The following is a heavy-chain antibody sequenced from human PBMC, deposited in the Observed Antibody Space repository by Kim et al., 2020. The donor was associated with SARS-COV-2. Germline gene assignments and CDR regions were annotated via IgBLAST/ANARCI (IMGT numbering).Heavy chain of an antibody. CDR2: K. D-gene: IGHD1-26*01. Sequence: KYYSGSVTGRFTVSRDNSRYTLYLEMNSLRPEDTAIYYCARDINSGSYFDYWGQGTLVTVSS. J-gene: IGHJ4*02. CDR3: ARDINSGSYFDY. V-gene: IGHV3-33*01.